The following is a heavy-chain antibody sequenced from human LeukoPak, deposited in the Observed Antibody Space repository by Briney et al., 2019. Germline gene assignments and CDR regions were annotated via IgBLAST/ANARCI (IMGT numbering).Heavy chain of an antibody. CDR2: INHSGST. D-gene: IGHD4-17*01. V-gene: IGHV4-34*01. Sequence: SETLSLTCAVYGGSFSRYYWSWIRHPPRKGLEWVGEINHSGSTNYNPSLRSRVTISVDTSKNQFSLKLSSVTAGATAVYYCAREKSGDDGDYFDYWGQGTLVTVSS. CDR1: GGSFSRYY. J-gene: IGHJ4*02. CDR3: AREKSGDDGDYFDY.